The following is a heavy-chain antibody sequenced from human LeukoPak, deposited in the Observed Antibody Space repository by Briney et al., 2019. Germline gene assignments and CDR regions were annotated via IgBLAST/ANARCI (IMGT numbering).Heavy chain of an antibody. J-gene: IGHJ4*02. CDR2: MNEYGTEK. Sequence: GGSLTLSCAASGFTFSNYWINWVRQAPGKGLEWVANMNEYGTEKYYVGSVRGRFTISRDNAENSLYLHMNSLRVEDTAVYRCARVLYGSRVNVIHYWGPGTLVTVSS. V-gene: IGHV3-7*01. CDR1: GFTFSNYW. CDR3: ARVLYGSRVNVIHY. D-gene: IGHD3-22*01.